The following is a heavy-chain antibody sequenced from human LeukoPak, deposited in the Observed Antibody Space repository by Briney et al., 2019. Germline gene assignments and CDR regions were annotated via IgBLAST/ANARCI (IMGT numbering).Heavy chain of an antibody. D-gene: IGHD3-3*01. CDR2: ISRSSSTM. Sequence: PGGSLRLSCAASGFTFSSNSRDWVRQAPGKGLEWVSYISRSSSTMYFADSVKGRFTISRDNAKNSLYLQMNSLRAEDTAVYFCARDRSSGYFPYYFDYWGQGTLVTVSS. J-gene: IGHJ4*02. V-gene: IGHV3-48*01. CDR3: ARDRSSGYFPYYFDY. CDR1: GFTFSSNS.